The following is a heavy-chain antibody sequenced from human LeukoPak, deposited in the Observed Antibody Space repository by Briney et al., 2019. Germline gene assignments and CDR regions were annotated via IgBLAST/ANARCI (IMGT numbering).Heavy chain of an antibody. CDR2: INHSGST. CDR3: ARGGATPMVFRY. Sequence: PSETLSLTCAVYGGSFSDYYWSWIRQSPGKGLEWIGEINHSGSTKYNPSLKSRVAISIDTSKIQFSLHLTSVTAADTAVYYCARGGATPMVFRYWGRGTLVTVSS. V-gene: IGHV4-34*01. J-gene: IGHJ4*02. D-gene: IGHD3-10*01. CDR1: GGSFSDYY.